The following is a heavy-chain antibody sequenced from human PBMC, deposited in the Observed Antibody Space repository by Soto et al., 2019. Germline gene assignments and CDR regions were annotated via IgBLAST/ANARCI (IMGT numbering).Heavy chain of an antibody. V-gene: IGHV4-39*01. D-gene: IGHD6-6*01. Sequence: SETLSLTCTVSGGSIISSSYYLVCIREPPGNGLELIGSIYYSGSTYYNPSLKSRVTISVDTSKNQFSLKLSSVTAADTAVYYCARHVRIRRGTREYSSSSSAFDIWGQGTMVTVSS. CDR1: GGSIISSSYY. CDR3: ARHVRIRRGTREYSSSSSAFDI. J-gene: IGHJ3*02. CDR2: IYYSGST.